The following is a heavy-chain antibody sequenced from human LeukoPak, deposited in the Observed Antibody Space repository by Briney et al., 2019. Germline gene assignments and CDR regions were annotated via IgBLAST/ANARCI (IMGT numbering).Heavy chain of an antibody. CDR1: GGSISSYY. J-gene: IGHJ4*02. CDR3: ARSLGPNYYDSSGYSGEIFDY. CDR2: IYYSGST. D-gene: IGHD3-22*01. V-gene: IGHV4-59*12. Sequence: SETLSLTCTVSGGSISSYYWSWIRQPPGKGLKWIGYIYYSGSTNYNPSLKSRVTISVDTSKNQFSLKLSSVTAADTAVYYCARSLGPNYYDSSGYSGEIFDYWGQGTLVTVSS.